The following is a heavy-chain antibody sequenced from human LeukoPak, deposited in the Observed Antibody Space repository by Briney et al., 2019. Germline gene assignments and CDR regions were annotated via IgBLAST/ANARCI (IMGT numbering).Heavy chain of an antibody. Sequence: PGGSLRLSCAASGFTFSSYWMSWVRQAPGKGLEWVANIRQEGSEKYYVDSVKGRFTISRDNAKNTLYLQVNNLRAEDTAVYYCARGPNSNWSGLDFWGQGTLLTVSS. CDR3: ARGPNSNWSGLDF. J-gene: IGHJ4*02. D-gene: IGHD6-6*01. CDR1: GFTFSSYW. V-gene: IGHV3-7*01. CDR2: IRQEGSEK.